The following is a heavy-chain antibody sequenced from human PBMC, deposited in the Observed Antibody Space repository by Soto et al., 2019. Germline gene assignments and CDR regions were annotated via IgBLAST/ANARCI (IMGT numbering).Heavy chain of an antibody. CDR1: GGSISSSDYY. CDR2: IYYSGTT. Sequence: SETLSLTCTVSGGSISSSDYYWAWIRQPPGKGLEWIGSIYYSGTTYYNPSLKSRVTISVDTSKNQFSLKVRSVTATETAVYYCARHDCRGASCRRGTVDPWGQGTLVTVSS. CDR3: ARHDCRGASCRRGTVDP. D-gene: IGHD2-15*01. J-gene: IGHJ5*02. V-gene: IGHV4-39*01.